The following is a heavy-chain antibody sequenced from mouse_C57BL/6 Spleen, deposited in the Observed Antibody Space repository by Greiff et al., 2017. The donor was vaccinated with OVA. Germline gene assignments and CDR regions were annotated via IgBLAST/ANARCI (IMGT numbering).Heavy chain of an antibody. CDR1: GYAFSSYW. V-gene: IGHV1-80*01. J-gene: IGHJ4*01. CDR2: IYPGDGDT. CDR3: ARLDSSGYYYAMDY. Sequence: VQRVESGAELVKPGASVKISCKASGYAFSSYWMNWVKQRPGKGLEWIGQIYPGDGDTNYNGKFKGKATLTADKSSSTAYMQLSSLTSEDSAVYFCARLDSSGYYYAMDYWGQGTSVTVSS. D-gene: IGHD3-2*02.